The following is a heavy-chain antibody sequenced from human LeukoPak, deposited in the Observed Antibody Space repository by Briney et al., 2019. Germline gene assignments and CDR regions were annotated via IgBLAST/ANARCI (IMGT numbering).Heavy chain of an antibody. Sequence: GGSLRLSCAASGFTFSSYAMSWVRQAPGKGLEWDSAISGSGGSTYYADSVKGRFTISRDNSKNTLYLQMNSLRAEDTAVYYCAKSIAVAGPASYKFDYWGQGTLVTVSS. D-gene: IGHD6-19*01. CDR3: AKSIAVAGPASYKFDY. V-gene: IGHV3-23*01. J-gene: IGHJ4*02. CDR2: ISGSGGST. CDR1: GFTFSSYA.